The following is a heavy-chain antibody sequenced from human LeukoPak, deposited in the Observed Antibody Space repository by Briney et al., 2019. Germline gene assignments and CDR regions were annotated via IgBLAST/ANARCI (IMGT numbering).Heavy chain of an antibody. CDR3: ARAEAVPAADDAFDI. CDR1: GYTFTSYG. D-gene: IGHD2-2*01. J-gene: IGHJ3*02. V-gene: IGHV1-18*01. CDR2: ISAYNGNT. Sequence: ASVKVSCKASGYTFTSYGISWVRQAPGQGLEWMGWISAYNGNTNYAQKPQGRVTMTTDTSTSTAYMELRSLRSDDTAVYYCARAEAVPAADDAFDIWGQGTMVTVSS.